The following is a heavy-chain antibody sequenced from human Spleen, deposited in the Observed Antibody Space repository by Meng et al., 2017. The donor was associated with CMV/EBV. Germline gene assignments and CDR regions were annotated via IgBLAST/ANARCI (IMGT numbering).Heavy chain of an antibody. J-gene: IGHJ4*02. V-gene: IGHV1-18*01. CDR3: ARDAGTIAVSGIGDY. D-gene: IGHD6-19*01. CDR1: GYIFTKYG. CDR2: ISAYNGDT. Sequence: SVPVSCQASGYIFTKYGVNWMRQAPGPGPEWMGWISAYNGDTMYAPKVQGRVTMTTDTSTSTAYMELRGLRSDDTAVYYCARDAGTIAVSGIGDYWGQGTLVTVSS.